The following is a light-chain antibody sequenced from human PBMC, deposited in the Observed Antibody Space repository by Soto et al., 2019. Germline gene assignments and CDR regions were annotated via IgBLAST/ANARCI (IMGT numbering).Light chain of an antibody. V-gene: IGKV3-20*01. CDR2: GAS. J-gene: IGKJ2*01. Sequence: EIVLTQSPGTLSLSPGERATLSCRASQSVSSSYLAWYQQKPGQAPSLLIYGASSKAPSIPDRFSGSGSGTEFTLTISRLEPEDFEVYYCQQYGSSPYTVGQGTKLEI. CDR1: QSVSSSY. CDR3: QQYGSSPYT.